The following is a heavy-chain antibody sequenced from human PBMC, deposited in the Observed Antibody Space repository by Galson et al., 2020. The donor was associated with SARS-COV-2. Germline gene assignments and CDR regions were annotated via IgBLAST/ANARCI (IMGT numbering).Heavy chain of an antibody. CDR1: GFTFSTYW. J-gene: IGHJ4*02. CDR2: LKSDGSIT. D-gene: IGHD6-19*01. Sequence: GGSLRLSCAASGFTFSTYWMDWVRQAPGKGLVWVSRLKSDGSITGYAASVKGRFTISRDNAKNTLYLQMNRLRAEDTAVYYCAGVDKSGWYTYWGQGTLVTVSS. CDR3: AGVDKSGWYTY. V-gene: IGHV3-74*01.